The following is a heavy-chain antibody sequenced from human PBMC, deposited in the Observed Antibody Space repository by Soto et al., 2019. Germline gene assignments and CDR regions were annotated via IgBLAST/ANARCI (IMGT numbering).Heavy chain of an antibody. Sequence: EVQVVESGGGLVQPGGSLRLSCATSGFTFSTNWMSWVRQAPGKGLEWVANIKGDGSEKYYVDSVKGRFTISRDNAKNSMFLQMNSLGADDTGVYYCASFLKWGQGTLVTVSS. J-gene: IGHJ1*01. V-gene: IGHV3-7*01. CDR1: GFTFSTNW. CDR3: ASFLK. CDR2: IKGDGSEK.